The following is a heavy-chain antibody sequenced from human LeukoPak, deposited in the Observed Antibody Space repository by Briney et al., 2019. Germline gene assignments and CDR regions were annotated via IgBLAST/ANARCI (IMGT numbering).Heavy chain of an antibody. CDR3: ARCRVPTAIPSCDAMDV. D-gene: IGHD2-2*02. J-gene: IGHJ6*02. Sequence: GGSLRLSCAASGFTFSTYSMNWVRQAPGKGLEWVSYISRSSSAIYYADSVKGRFTISRDNAKNSLYLQMNSLRAEDTAVYYCARCRVPTAIPSCDAMDVWGQGTTVTVSS. V-gene: IGHV3-48*01. CDR2: ISRSSSAI. CDR1: GFTFSTYS.